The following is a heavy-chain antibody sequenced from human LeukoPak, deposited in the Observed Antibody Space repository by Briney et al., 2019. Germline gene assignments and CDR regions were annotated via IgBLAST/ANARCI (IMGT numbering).Heavy chain of an antibody. D-gene: IGHD2-15*01. CDR1: GFNFSDHH. J-gene: IGHJ3*02. Sequence: GGSLRLSCAVSGFNFSDHHMDWVRQVPGKGLQWVGRSTDKLYSYTTEYAASVKGRFTISRADSENSLYLQMNSLKTEDTAVYYCVRAGGTRGYDIWGQGTMVTVSS. V-gene: IGHV3-72*01. CDR2: STDKLYSYTT. CDR3: VRAGGTRGYDI.